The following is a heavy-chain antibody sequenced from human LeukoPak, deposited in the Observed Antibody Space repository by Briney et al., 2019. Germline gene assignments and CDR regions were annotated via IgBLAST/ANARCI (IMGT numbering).Heavy chain of an antibody. Sequence: PGGSLRLSCAASGFTFSSYAMHWVRQAPGKGLEWVAVISYDGSNKYYADSVKGRFTISRDNSKNTLYLQMNSLRAEDTAVYYCARTTEHYGSGSLGWGYFDYWGQGTLVTVSS. D-gene: IGHD3-10*01. CDR2: ISYDGSNK. CDR3: ARTTEHYGSGSLGWGYFDY. V-gene: IGHV3-30*04. CDR1: GFTFSSYA. J-gene: IGHJ4*02.